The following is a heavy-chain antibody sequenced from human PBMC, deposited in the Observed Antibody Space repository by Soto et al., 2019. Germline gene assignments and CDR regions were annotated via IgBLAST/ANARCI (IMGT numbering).Heavy chain of an antibody. CDR3: ARVAYVDESFDY. Sequence: EVHLVESGGGLVQPGGSLRLSCAASGFTFSSYWMNWVRQAPGKWLEWVANTKPDGSEKNYVGSVKGRFTISRDNAKNSLFLQMDSLRAEDTAVYYCARVAYVDESFDYWGQGTLVTVSS. J-gene: IGHJ4*02. CDR1: GFTFSSYW. V-gene: IGHV3-7*01. D-gene: IGHD2-21*01. CDR2: TKPDGSEK.